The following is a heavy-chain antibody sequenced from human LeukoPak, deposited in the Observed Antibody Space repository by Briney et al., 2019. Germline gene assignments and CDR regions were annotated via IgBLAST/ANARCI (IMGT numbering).Heavy chain of an antibody. Sequence: SVKVSCKASGGTFSSYAISWVRQAPGQGVEWMGRIIPILGIANYAQKFQGRITITADKSTSTAYMELSSLRSEDTAVYYCASVGLLTTVGAYYFDYWGQGTLVTVSS. J-gene: IGHJ4*02. CDR1: GGTFSSYA. CDR3: ASVGLLTTVGAYYFDY. CDR2: IIPILGIA. D-gene: IGHD3/OR15-3a*01. V-gene: IGHV1-69*04.